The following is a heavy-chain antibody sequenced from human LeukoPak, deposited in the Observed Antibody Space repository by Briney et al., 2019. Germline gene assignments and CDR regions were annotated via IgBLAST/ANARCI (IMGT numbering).Heavy chain of an antibody. CDR2: INPNSGGT. D-gene: IGHD2-21*02. J-gene: IGHJ6*03. V-gene: IGHV1-2*02. Sequence: GASVTVSCKASGYTFTDYYINWVRQAPGQGLEWMGWINPNSGGTNYAQKFQGRVTMTRNTSISTAYMELSSLRSEDTAVYYCARGTAEIRSFNYYYYYYMDVWGKGTTVTISS. CDR1: GYTFTDYY. CDR3: ARGTAEIRSFNYYYYYYMDV.